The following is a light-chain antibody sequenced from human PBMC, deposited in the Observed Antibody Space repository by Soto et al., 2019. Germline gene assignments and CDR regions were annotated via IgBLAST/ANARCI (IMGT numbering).Light chain of an antibody. V-gene: IGLV2-23*01. CDR2: EGT. CDR3: SSYAGSSARVV. CDR1: STDFENYNL. J-gene: IGLJ2*01. Sequence: QSVLTQPPSASGSPGQSVTISCTRSSTDFENYNLVSWYQHCPDKAPKLIIYEGTKRPSEISDRFSGSESDTTASLIISGLQPEDEADYYCSSYAGSSARVVFGGGTKVTVL.